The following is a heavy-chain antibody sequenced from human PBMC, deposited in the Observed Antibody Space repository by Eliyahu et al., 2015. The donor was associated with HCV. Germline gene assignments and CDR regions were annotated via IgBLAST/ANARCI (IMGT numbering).Heavy chain of an antibody. D-gene: IGHD1-26*01. CDR3: ARSTRSADRRFDS. CDR1: GXSFSNYY. Sequence: QVQLQQWGAGLVKPSETLSXTCAVYGXSFSNYYWTXIRXXPXKGLEWIGEIIHSGSTNYNQSLKSRVTISVDTSKNQFSLKLTSVTAADTGVYYCARSTRSADRRFDSWGQGILVTVSS. CDR2: IIHSGST. V-gene: IGHV4-34*12. J-gene: IGHJ4*02.